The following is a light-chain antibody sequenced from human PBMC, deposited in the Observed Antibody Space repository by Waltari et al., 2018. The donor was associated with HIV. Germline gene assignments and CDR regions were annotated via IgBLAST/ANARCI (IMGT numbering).Light chain of an antibody. CDR2: GAS. J-gene: IGKJ4*01. CDR3: QQYKDWLALT. V-gene: IGKV3-15*01. Sequence: EIVLTQSPATLSVSPGERANLSCRASQSISNNLAWYQQKPGQAPRLLLYGASTRATGIPARFSGSGSGTEFTLTISSLQSEDFAVYYCQQYKDWLALTFGGGTKVEIK. CDR1: QSISNN.